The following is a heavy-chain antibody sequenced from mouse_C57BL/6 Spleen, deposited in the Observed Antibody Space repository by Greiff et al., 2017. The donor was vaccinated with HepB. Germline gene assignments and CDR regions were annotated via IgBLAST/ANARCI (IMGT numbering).Heavy chain of an antibody. CDR2: INPSSGYT. Sequence: QVQLKESGAELARPGASVKMSCKASGYTFTSYTMHWVKQRPGQGLEWIGYINPSSGYTKYNQKFKDKATLTADKSSSTAYMQLGSLTSEDSAVYYCAIYYGKGAYWGQGTLVTVSA. D-gene: IGHD2-1*01. CDR3: AIYYGKGAY. J-gene: IGHJ3*01. CDR1: GYTFTSYT. V-gene: IGHV1-4*01.